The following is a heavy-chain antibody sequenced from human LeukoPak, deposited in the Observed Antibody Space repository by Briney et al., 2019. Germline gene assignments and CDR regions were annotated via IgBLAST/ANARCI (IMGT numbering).Heavy chain of an antibody. CDR1: GGSVSGDS. D-gene: IGHD2-21*02. J-gene: IGHJ6*03. V-gene: IGHV4-59*02. Sequence: SETLSLTCTVSGGSVSGDSWTWIRQPAGKGLEWIGYIYYTRGTNYNPSLKSRVAMSVDTSKNQFSLKLTSVTAADTAVYYCARNGFRTYCGDGCYSDYMDVWGQGTTVTVAS. CDR3: ARNGFRTYCGDGCYSDYMDV. CDR2: IYYTRGT.